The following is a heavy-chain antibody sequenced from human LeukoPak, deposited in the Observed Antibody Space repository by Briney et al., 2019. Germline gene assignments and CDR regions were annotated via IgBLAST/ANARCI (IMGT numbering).Heavy chain of an antibody. CDR3: ARRPLLWFGEPNYNWFDP. J-gene: IGHJ5*02. Sequence: SETLSLTCTVSGYSISSGYYWGWIRQPPGKGLEWIGSIYHSGSTYYNPSLKSRVTISVDTSKNQFSLKLSSVTAADTAVYYCARRPLLWFGEPNYNWFDPWGQGTLVTVSS. CDR2: IYHSGST. CDR1: GYSISSGYY. D-gene: IGHD3-10*01. V-gene: IGHV4-38-2*02.